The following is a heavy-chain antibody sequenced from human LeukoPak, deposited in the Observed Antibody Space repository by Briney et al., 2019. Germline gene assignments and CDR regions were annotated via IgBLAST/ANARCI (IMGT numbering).Heavy chain of an antibody. Sequence: PGGSLRLSCAASGFTFSSYSMNWVRQAPGKGLEWVSSISSSSSYRYYADSVKGRFTISRDNAKNTLNLQMNSLRAEDTAVYYCARDLGQYYDTSDNWFDPWGLGTLVTVSS. CDR2: ISSSSSYR. J-gene: IGHJ5*02. V-gene: IGHV3-21*01. CDR1: GFTFSSYS. D-gene: IGHD3-22*01. CDR3: ARDLGQYYDTSDNWFDP.